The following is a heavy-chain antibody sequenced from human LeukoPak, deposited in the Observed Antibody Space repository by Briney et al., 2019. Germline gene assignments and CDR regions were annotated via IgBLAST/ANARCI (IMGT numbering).Heavy chain of an antibody. J-gene: IGHJ4*02. D-gene: IGHD3-22*01. CDR3: AIYYFDRSGHYLPYDY. Sequence: SETLSLTCAVYGGSFSGYYWTWIRQPPRKGLEWIGEISHSGTTNYNPSLKTRVTVSGDTSKKQFSLRLTSVTAADTAVYYCAIYYFDRSGHYLPYDYWGQGTLVTVSS. V-gene: IGHV4-34*01. CDR1: GGSFSGYY. CDR2: ISHSGTT.